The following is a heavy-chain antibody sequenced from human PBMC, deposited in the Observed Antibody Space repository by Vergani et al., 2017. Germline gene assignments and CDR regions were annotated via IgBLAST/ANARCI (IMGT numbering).Heavy chain of an antibody. Sequence: EVQMVESGGGLVKPGGSLRLSCVASGFTFSSYSMNWVRQAPGKGLEWVSTLSASDRRTHYADSVKGRFTISRDNSKNTLFLHMNSLRPEDTAVYYCAKVGRSEVAGTFGAFDIWGQGTMVTVSS. CDR1: GFTFSSYS. CDR3: AKVGRSEVAGTFGAFDI. J-gene: IGHJ3*02. D-gene: IGHD6-19*01. V-gene: IGHV3-21*04. CDR2: LSASDRRT.